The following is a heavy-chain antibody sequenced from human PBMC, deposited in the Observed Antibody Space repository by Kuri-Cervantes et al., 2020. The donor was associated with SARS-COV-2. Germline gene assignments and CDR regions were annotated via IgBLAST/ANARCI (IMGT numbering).Heavy chain of an antibody. CDR2: ISGSGGST. J-gene: IGHJ5*02. Sequence: LSLTCAASGFTFSSYAMSWVRQAPGKGLEWVSAISGSGGSTYYADSVKGRFTISRDNSKNTLYLQMNSLRAEDTAVYYCAKEGFISALGGWFDPWGQGTLVTVSS. CDR3: AKEGFISALGGWFDP. D-gene: IGHD1-26*01. CDR1: GFTFSSYA. V-gene: IGHV3-23*01.